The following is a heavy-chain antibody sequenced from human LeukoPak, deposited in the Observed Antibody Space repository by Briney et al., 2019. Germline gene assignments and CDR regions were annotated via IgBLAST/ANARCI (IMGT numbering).Heavy chain of an antibody. CDR1: GGSFSGYY. CDR3: ARDRGRLYGMGV. Sequence: PSETLSLTCAVYGGSFSGYYWSWIRQPPGKGLEWIGEINHSGSTNYNPSLKSRVTISVDTSKNQFSLKLSSVTAADTAVSYCARDRGRLYGMGVWGQGTTVPVSS. J-gene: IGHJ6*02. CDR2: INHSGST. D-gene: IGHD3-10*01. V-gene: IGHV4-34*01.